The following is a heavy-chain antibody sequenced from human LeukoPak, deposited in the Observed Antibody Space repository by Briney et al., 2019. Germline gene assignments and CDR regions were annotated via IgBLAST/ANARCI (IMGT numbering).Heavy chain of an antibody. J-gene: IGHJ5*02. Sequence: GGSLRLSCAASGFTFSTYEMNWVRQAPGKGLEWVSYISSSGSTTYYADSVKGRFTISRDNAKNSLYLQMNSLRAEDTAVYYCARDRRYYDSSGYYYTWFDPWGQGTLVTVSS. CDR2: ISSSGSTT. CDR1: GFTFSTYE. CDR3: ARDRRYYDSSGYYYTWFDP. D-gene: IGHD3-22*01. V-gene: IGHV3-48*03.